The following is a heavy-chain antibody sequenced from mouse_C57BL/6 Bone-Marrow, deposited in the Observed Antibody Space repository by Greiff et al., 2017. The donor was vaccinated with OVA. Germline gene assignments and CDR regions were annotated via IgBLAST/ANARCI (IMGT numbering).Heavy chain of an antibody. J-gene: IGHJ2*01. Sequence: QVQLKQSGPGLVQPSQSLSITCTVPGFSLTSYGVHWVRQSPGKGLEWLGVIWSGGSTDYNAAFISRLSISTVNSKIQIFFKMNRLQAYDTARYYCASYGFDYWGQGTTLTVSS. CDR2: IWSGGST. D-gene: IGHD1-1*02. CDR3: ASYGFDY. CDR1: GFSLTSYG. V-gene: IGHV2-2*01.